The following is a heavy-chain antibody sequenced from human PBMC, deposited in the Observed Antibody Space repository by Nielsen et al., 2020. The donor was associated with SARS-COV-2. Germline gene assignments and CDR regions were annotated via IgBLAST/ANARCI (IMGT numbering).Heavy chain of an antibody. CDR1: GFTFPTYS. Sequence: GGSLRLSCAASGFTFPTYSMNWVRQAAGKGLDWVSVIYTDGSTSYADSVKGRFTVSRDNSKNTLYLQMNSLRAEDTAMYYCARDNWGRMDVWGQGTTVTVSS. J-gene: IGHJ6*02. D-gene: IGHD7-27*01. CDR2: IYTDGST. CDR3: ARDNWGRMDV. V-gene: IGHV3-66*01.